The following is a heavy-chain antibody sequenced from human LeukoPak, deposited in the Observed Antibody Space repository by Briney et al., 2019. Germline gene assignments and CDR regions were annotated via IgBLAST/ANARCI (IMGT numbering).Heavy chain of an antibody. V-gene: IGHV3-9*01. D-gene: IGHD1-26*01. CDR2: LTWNSART. CDR1: GVAFERFA. CDR3: AKGLGLQSLIVDALDV. J-gene: IGHJ3*01. Sequence: PGGSLRLSCVASGVAFERFAMHWVRQVAGKGLEWISGLTWNSARTLYADSVKGRFTISRDNAKNTLFLQMNSLTVEDTAFYYCAKGLGLQSLIVDALDVWGRGTMVTVSS.